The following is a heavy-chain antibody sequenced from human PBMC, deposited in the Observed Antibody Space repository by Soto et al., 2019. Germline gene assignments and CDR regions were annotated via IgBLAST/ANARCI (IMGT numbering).Heavy chain of an antibody. D-gene: IGHD3-9*01. V-gene: IGHV3-30-3*01. Sequence: TGGSLRLSCAASGFIFSGYAMHWVRQAPGKGLEWVAVIAYDGNTQYYADSVKGRFTVSRDNSNNMLYVQTNNLRDEDTAMYYCAKETNAYEINYWGQGTPVTVSS. CDR2: IAYDGNTQ. J-gene: IGHJ4*02. CDR1: GFIFSGYA. CDR3: AKETNAYEINY.